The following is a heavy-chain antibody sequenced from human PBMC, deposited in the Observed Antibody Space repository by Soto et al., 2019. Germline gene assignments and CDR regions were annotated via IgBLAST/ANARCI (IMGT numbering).Heavy chain of an antibody. J-gene: IGHJ6*04. CDR1: GGSISRGGYY. V-gene: IGHV4-31*03. CDR2: IYYSGST. Sequence: TLSLTCTVSGGSISRGGYYWSWIRQHPGKGLEWIGYIYYSGSTYYNPSLKSRVTISVDTSKNQFSLKLSSVTAADTAVYYCARDCTNGLDVWGKGTTVTVSS. D-gene: IGHD2-8*01. CDR3: ARDCTNGLDV.